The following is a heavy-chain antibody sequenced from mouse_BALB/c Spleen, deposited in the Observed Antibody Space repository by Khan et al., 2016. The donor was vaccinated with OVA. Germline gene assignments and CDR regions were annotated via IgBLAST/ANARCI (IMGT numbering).Heavy chain of an antibody. Sequence: EVELVESGGGLVQPGGSLKLSCATSGFTFSDYYMYWVRQTPEKRLEWVAYIRNGGGTTYYPDTVKGRFTISSDNAKHNLYLKMSRLKSGDTAMSYCARQLYGAMDHWGQGTSVTVSS. D-gene: IGHD2-12*01. CDR3: ARQLYGAMDH. V-gene: IGHV5-12*02. CDR1: GFTFSDYY. CDR2: IRNGGGTT. J-gene: IGHJ4*01.